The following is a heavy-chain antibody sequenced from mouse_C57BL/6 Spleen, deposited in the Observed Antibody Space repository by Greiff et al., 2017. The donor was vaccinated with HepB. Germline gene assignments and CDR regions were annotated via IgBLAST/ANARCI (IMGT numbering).Heavy chain of an antibody. CDR3: ARDSYGNSPFAY. CDR2: IHPNSGST. V-gene: IGHV1-64*01. J-gene: IGHJ3*01. CDR1: GYTFTSYW. Sequence: QVQLQQPGAELVKPGASVKLSCKASGYTFTSYWMHWVKQRPGQGLEWIGMIHPNSGSTNYNEKFKSKATLTVDKSSSTAYMQLSSLTSEDSAVYYCARDSYGNSPFAYWGQGTLVTVSA. D-gene: IGHD2-1*01.